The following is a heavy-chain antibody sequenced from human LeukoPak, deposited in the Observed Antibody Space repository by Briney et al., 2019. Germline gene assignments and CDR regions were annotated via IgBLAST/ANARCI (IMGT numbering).Heavy chain of an antibody. CDR3: ARDLTGANDY. J-gene: IGHJ4*02. CDR1: GFTFSSYG. CDR2: ISGSGGST. Sequence: RSGGSLRLSCAASGFTFSSYGMSWVRQAPGKGLEWVSAISGSGGSTYYADSVKGRFTISRDNSKNTLYLQMNSLRAEDTALYYCARDLTGANDYWGQGTLVTVSS. V-gene: IGHV3-23*01. D-gene: IGHD1-26*01.